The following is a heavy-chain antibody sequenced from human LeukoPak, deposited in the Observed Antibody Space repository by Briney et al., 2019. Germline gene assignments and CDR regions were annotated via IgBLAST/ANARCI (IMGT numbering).Heavy chain of an antibody. V-gene: IGHV1-2*02. CDR2: INPHTGAT. D-gene: IGHD6-19*01. Sequence: ASVKVSCKPSAYTFTGYYLHWVLQAPGQGLEWMGWINPHTGATIYAEKFQGRVTMTRDTSIDTACMEMRSLRSDDTAVYYCARDRVGSGWPRPWYFEFWGEGTLITVSS. J-gene: IGHJ4*02. CDR1: AYTFTGYY. CDR3: ARDRVGSGWPRPWYFEF.